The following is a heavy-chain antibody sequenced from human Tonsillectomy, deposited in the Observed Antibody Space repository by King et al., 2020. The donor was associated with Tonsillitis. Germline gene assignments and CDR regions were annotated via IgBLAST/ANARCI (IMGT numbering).Heavy chain of an antibody. J-gene: IGHJ3*02. CDR3: ISSPGAAFDI. CDR2: IRSKANSYAT. D-gene: IGHD3-10*01. V-gene: IGHV3-73*02. Sequence: VQLVESGGGLVQPGGSLKLSCAASGFTFSGSAMHWVRQASGKGLEWVGRIRSKANSYATAYAASVKGRFTISRDDSKNTAYLQMNSLKTEDTAVYYCISSPGAAFDIWGQGTMVTVSS. CDR1: GFTFSGSA.